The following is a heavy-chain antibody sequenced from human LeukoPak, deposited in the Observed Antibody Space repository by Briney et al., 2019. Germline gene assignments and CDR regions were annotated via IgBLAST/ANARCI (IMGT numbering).Heavy chain of an antibody. D-gene: IGHD3-9*01. J-gene: IGHJ4*02. CDR1: GFTFSNYA. Sequence: PGGSLRLSCAASGFTFSNYAMSWVRQAPGKGLEWVSAISGSGANTYNADSVKGRFTISRDNSKNTLYLQMNSLRAEDTAVYYCARGRIGAYDIFDYWGQGTLVTVSS. CDR2: ISGSGANT. CDR3: ARGRIGAYDIFDY. V-gene: IGHV3-23*01.